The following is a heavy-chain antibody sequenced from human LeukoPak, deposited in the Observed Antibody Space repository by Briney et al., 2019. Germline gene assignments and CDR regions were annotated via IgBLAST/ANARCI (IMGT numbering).Heavy chain of an antibody. CDR1: GGTFSSYA. V-gene: IGHV1-69*13. Sequence: GASVKVSCKASGGTFSSYAISWVRQAPGQGLEWMGGIIPIFGTANYAQKFQGRVTITADESTSTAYMELSSLRSEDTAVYYCERGSLDIVVALNWFDPWGQGTLVTVSS. D-gene: IGHD2-15*01. CDR2: IIPIFGTA. CDR3: ERGSLDIVVALNWFDP. J-gene: IGHJ5*02.